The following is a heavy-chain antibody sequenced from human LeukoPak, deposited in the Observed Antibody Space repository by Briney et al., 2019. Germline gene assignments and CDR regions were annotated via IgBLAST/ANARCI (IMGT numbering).Heavy chain of an antibody. CDR3: VRDSTISGWYELGY. J-gene: IGHJ4*02. Sequence: PGGSLRLSCAASGFTFSSNWMTWVRQAPGKGLEWVANIKQDGSEKYYVDSVKGRFGISRDNSKNTVSLQMNSLRAEDTAVYFCVRDSTISGWYELGYWGQGTLVTVSS. V-gene: IGHV3-7*03. CDR2: IKQDGSEK. D-gene: IGHD6-19*01. CDR1: GFTFSSNW.